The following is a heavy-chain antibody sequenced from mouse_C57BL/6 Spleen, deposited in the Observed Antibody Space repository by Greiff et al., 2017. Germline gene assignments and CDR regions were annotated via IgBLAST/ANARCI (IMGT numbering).Heavy chain of an antibody. J-gene: IGHJ1*03. CDR3: SRNWAYGSSYGDFDV. CDR2: IWTGGGT. D-gene: IGHD1-1*01. CDR1: GFSLTSYA. Sequence: VKLMESGPGLVAPSQSLSITCTVSGFSLTSYAISWVRPPPGKGLEWLGVIWTGGGTNYNSALKSRLSISKDNSKSQVFLKMNSLQTDDTARYYCSRNWAYGSSYGDFDVWGTGTTVSVSS. V-gene: IGHV2-9-1*01.